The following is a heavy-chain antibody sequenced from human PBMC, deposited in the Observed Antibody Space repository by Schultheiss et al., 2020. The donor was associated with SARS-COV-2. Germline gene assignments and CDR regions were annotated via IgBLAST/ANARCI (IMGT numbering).Heavy chain of an antibody. V-gene: IGHV4-59*12. CDR2: IYYSGST. CDR3: ARGKQWLDGARERGFDY. CDR1: GGSISSYY. J-gene: IGHJ4*02. D-gene: IGHD6-19*01. Sequence: GSLRLSCTVSGGSISSYYWSWIRQPPGKGLEWIGYIYYSGSTNYNPSLKSRVTMSVDTSKNQFSLKLSSVTAADTAVYYCARGKQWLDGARERGFDYWGQGTLVTVSS.